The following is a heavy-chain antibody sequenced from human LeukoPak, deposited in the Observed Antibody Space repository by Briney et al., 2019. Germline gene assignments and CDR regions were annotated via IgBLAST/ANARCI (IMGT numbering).Heavy chain of an antibody. V-gene: IGHV1-2*06. CDR3: ARDLSSTSNWEFDY. J-gene: IGHJ4*02. Sequence: GASVKVSCKASGYTFIDYFIHWVRQAPGQGLEWMGRINPNSGGAEFTQEFQGGVTMTRDTSISTTYMELSRLTSDDTALYYCARDLSSTSNWEFDYWGQGTLVTVSS. CDR1: GYTFIDYF. CDR2: INPNSGGA. D-gene: IGHD7-27*01.